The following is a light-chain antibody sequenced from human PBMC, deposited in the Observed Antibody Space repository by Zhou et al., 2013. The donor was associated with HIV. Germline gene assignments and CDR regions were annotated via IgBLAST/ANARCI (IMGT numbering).Light chain of an antibody. CDR2: DAS. CDR1: QSVSTY. Sequence: EIVLTQSPVTLSLSPGERATLSCRASQSVSTYLAWYQQKPGQAPRLLIYDASIRVTGIPDRFSGSGSGTDFTLTISSLEPDDFAVYYCQQRGSFGGGTKVEVK. V-gene: IGKV3-11*01. CDR3: QQRGS. J-gene: IGKJ4*01.